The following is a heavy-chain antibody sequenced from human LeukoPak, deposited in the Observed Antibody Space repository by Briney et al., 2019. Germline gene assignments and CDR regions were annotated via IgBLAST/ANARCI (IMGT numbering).Heavy chain of an antibody. CDR1: GYTFTGYC. CDR2: INPNSGGT. Sequence: ASVKVSCKASGYTFTGYCMHWVRQAPGQGLEWMGWINPNSGGTNYAQKFQGRVTMTRDTSISTAYMELSRLRSDDTAVYYCARTILRYFDWPGGYWGQGTLVTVSS. J-gene: IGHJ4*02. CDR3: ARTILRYFDWPGGY. V-gene: IGHV1-2*02. D-gene: IGHD3-9*01.